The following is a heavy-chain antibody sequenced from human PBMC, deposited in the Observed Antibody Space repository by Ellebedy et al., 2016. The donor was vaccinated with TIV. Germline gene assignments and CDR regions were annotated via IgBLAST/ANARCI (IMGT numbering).Heavy chain of an antibody. Sequence: GESLKISCQTSGYSFSSYWIGWVRQMPGKGLEWLGIIHPGNSDVAYSPSFQGQVTISADKSTSTAFLQWSSLKTSDTAMYYCAKQRRPGPLGDFWGQGTLITVSS. CDR3: AKQRRPGPLGDF. CDR2: IHPGNSDV. V-gene: IGHV5-51*01. CDR1: GYSFSSYW. D-gene: IGHD1-14*01. J-gene: IGHJ1*01.